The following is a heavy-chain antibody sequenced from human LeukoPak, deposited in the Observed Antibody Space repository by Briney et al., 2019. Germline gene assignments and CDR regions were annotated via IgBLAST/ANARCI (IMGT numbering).Heavy chain of an antibody. D-gene: IGHD6-13*01. CDR2: IKQDGSEK. CDR3: ARIGYSSSSFDY. CDR1: GFRFSNYW. J-gene: IGHJ4*02. Sequence: GGSLRLSCAASGFRFSNYWMSWVRQAPGKGLEWVANIKQDGSEKDYVDSMKGRFTISRDNAKNSVYLQVNSLRAEDTAVYYCARIGYSSSSFDYWGQGTLVTVSS. V-gene: IGHV3-7*01.